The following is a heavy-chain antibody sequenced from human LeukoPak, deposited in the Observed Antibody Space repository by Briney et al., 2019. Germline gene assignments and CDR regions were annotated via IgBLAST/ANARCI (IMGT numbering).Heavy chain of an antibody. CDR2: IYYSGDT. J-gene: IGHJ6*02. CDR1: SGSISSSSYD. CDR3: ARQWGSGWYGEKYYYYGMDV. D-gene: IGHD6-19*01. Sequence: SETLSLTCTVSSGSISSSSYDWGWIRQPPGKGLEWIGNIYYSGDTYYNSALKSRVTVSVDTSKNQFSLKLRSVTAADTAVYYCARQWGSGWYGEKYYYYGMDVWGQGTTVTVSS. V-gene: IGHV4-39*01.